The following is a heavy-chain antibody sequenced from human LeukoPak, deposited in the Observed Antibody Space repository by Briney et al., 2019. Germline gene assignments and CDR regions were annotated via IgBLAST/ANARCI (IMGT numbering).Heavy chain of an antibody. CDR2: MKQDESET. Sequence: GGSLRLSCVAPGFTFSSYWMTWVRQAPGKGLEWVATMKQDESETYYVDSVKGRFTISRYNAKNSLSLQMNSLRAEDTAVYYCARPARGSIDYWGQGTLVTVSS. CDR3: ARPARGSIDY. CDR1: GFTFSSYW. V-gene: IGHV3-7*01. J-gene: IGHJ4*02. D-gene: IGHD5-12*01.